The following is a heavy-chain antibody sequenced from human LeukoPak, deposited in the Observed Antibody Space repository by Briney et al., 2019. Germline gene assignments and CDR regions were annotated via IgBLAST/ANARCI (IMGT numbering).Heavy chain of an antibody. V-gene: IGHV4-34*01. CDR2: INHSGST. CDR3: ARKPTVVTNYYYHYMDV. J-gene: IGHJ6*03. D-gene: IGHD4-23*01. CDR1: GGSFSGYY. Sequence: SSETLSLTCAVYGGSFSGYYWSWIRQPPGKGLEWIGEINHSGSTNYNPSLKSRVTISVDTSKNQFSLKLSSVTAADTAVYYCARKPTVVTNYYYHYMDVWGKGTTVTVSS.